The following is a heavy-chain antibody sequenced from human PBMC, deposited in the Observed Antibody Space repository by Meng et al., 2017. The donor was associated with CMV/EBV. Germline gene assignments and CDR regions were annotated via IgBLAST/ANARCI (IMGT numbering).Heavy chain of an antibody. D-gene: IGHD6-6*01. CDR1: GFTFDDYT. Sequence: GESLKISCAASGFTFDDYTMHWVRQAPGKGLEWVSLINWDGGSTYYADSVKGRFTISRDNSKNPLYLQMNGLRTEDTALYYCAKGLGGSSSTYYYYGMDVWGQGTTVTVSS. CDR2: INWDGGST. J-gene: IGHJ6*02. CDR3: AKGLGGSSSTYYYYGMDV. V-gene: IGHV3-43*01.